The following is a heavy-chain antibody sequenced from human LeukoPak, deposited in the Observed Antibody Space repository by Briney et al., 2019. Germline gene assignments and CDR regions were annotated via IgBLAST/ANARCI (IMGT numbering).Heavy chain of an antibody. CDR2: IIPIFGTA. CDR1: GGIFSSYA. V-gene: IGHV1-69*01. J-gene: IGHJ2*01. CDR3: ARDPSKRYFDL. Sequence: SVTVSCTASGGIFSSYAISWVRQAPGQGLEWMGGIIPIFGTANYAQKFQGRVTITADESTSTAYMELSSLRSEDTAVYYCARDPSKRYFDLWGRGTLVTVSS.